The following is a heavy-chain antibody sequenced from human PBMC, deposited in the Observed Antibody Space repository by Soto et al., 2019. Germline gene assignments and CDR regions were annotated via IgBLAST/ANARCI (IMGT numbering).Heavy chain of an antibody. V-gene: IGHV1-69*13. CDR2: IIPICGTA. CDR1: GGTFSSYA. Sequence: ASVKVSCKASGGTFSSYAISLVRQAPGQGLEWMGGIIPICGTANYAQTFQGRVTITADESTSTAYMELSSLRSEDTAVYYCAAIMAMVDYWGQGTLVTVSS. D-gene: IGHD5-18*01. J-gene: IGHJ4*02. CDR3: AAIMAMVDY.